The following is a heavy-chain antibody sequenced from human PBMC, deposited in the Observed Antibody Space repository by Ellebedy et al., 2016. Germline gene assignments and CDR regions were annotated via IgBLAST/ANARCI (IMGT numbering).Heavy chain of an antibody. Sequence: GGSLRLSXAASGFTFDDYAMHWVRQPPGKGLEWVSGITCNSDRMAYADSVRGRFTISRDNAKKSLYLQMNSLRPEDTALYYCAKDLERGLEWSQSALDYWGQGTLVTVSS. CDR3: AKDLERGLEWSQSALDY. CDR1: GFTFDDYA. V-gene: IGHV3-9*01. D-gene: IGHD3-3*01. J-gene: IGHJ4*02. CDR2: ITCNSDRM.